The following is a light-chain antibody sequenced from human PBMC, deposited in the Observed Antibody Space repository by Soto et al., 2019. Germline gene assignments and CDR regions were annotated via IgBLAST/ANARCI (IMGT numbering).Light chain of an antibody. Sequence: ETVLTQSPGTLSLSPGERATLSCRTSQTLRSTYLTWFQQKPGQAPRLLIYGASSRATGIPDRFSGSGSGTDFTLTITKLEPEDFAVYCCQQYGSSPYTFGQGTKLEI. CDR3: QQYGSSPYT. CDR2: GAS. V-gene: IGKV3-20*01. CDR1: QTLRSTY. J-gene: IGKJ2*01.